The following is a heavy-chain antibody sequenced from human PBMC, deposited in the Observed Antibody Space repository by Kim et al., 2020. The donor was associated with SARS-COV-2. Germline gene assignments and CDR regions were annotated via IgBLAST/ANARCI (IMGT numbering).Heavy chain of an antibody. CDR3: ARDKMRDSHAAIQL. D-gene: IGHD2-15*01. V-gene: IGHV4-34*01. Sequence: YNPSLKGRFTISVDTSKNQFSLKLRSVTAADTAVYYCARDKMRDSHAAIQLWGQGILVTVSS. J-gene: IGHJ1*01.